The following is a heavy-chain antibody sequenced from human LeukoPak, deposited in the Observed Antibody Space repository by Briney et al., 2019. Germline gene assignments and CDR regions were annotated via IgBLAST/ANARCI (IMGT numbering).Heavy chain of an antibody. J-gene: IGHJ4*02. CDR3: ARGRFGEWDY. V-gene: IGHV4-59*01. CDR2: TYYSGST. CDR1: GGSISSYY. D-gene: IGHD3-10*01. Sequence: PSETLSLTCTVSGGSISSYYWSWIRQPPGKGLEWIGYTYYSGSTNYNPSLKSRVTISVDTSKNQFSLKLSSVTAADTAVYYCARGRFGEWDYWGQGTLVTVSS.